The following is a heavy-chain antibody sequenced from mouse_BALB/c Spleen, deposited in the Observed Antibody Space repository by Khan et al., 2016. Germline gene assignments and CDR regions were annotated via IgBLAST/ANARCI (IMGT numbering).Heavy chain of an antibody. J-gene: IGHJ3*01. V-gene: IGHV2-6-7*01. CDR2: IWGDGST. CDR1: GFSLTGFS. D-gene: IGHD2-4*01. CDR3: ASYYDYDGGFAY. Sequence: VQLQESGPGLVAPSQSLSITCTVSGFSLTGFSVNWVRQPPGKALEWLGIIWGDGSTDYNSALKSRLSFNRADSKSQVFLKMNSLQTDDTARYFCASYYDYDGGFAYWGQGTLVTVSA.